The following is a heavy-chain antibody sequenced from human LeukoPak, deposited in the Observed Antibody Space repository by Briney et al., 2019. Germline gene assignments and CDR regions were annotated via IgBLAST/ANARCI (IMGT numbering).Heavy chain of an antibody. CDR2: INSDGSST. CDR3: ARGETTVPYYYYYGMDV. J-gene: IGHJ6*02. D-gene: IGHD4-17*01. V-gene: IGHV3-74*01. Sequence: PGGSLRLSCAASGFTFSSYWMHWVRQAPGKGLVWVSRINSDGSSTSYADSVKGRFTISRDNAKNTLYLQMNSLRAEDTAVYYCARGETTVPYYYYYGMDVWGQGTTVTVSS. CDR1: GFTFSSYW.